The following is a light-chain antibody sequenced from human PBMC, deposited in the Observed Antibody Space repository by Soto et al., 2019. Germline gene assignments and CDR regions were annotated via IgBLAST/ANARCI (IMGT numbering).Light chain of an antibody. J-gene: IGLJ3*02. Sequence: QPVLTQPPSVSGAPGQRVTISCAGSSSNIGAGYAVHWYQQLPGTAPKLLIFGNNNRPSGVPDRFSGSRSDSSASLAITGLQADDEADYFCQSYDSSLSAWVFGGGTKVTVL. V-gene: IGLV1-40*01. CDR1: SSNIGAGYA. CDR2: GNN. CDR3: QSYDSSLSAWV.